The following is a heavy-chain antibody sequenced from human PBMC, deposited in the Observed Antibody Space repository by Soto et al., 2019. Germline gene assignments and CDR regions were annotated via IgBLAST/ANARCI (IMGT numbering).Heavy chain of an antibody. V-gene: IGHV4-59*02. CDR3: ARDKITGLFDY. CDR2: IYYSGST. J-gene: IGHJ4*02. Sequence: PXETLSLTCTVSGGSVSSYYWSWIRQPPGKGLEWIGDIYYSGSTNYNPSLKSRVTISVDTSKNQFSLKLTSVTAADTAVYYCARDKITGLFDYWGQGTLVTVSS. CDR1: GGSVSSYY. D-gene: IGHD2-8*02.